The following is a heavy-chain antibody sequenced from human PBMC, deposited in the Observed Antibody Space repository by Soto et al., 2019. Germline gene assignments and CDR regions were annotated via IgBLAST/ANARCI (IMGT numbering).Heavy chain of an antibody. CDR3: VRGDIVATITYGMDV. J-gene: IGHJ6*02. Sequence: ASVKVSCKASGYTFTNYYIHWVRQAPGQGLEWMAIINPGGGTTNYAQRIQGRVTMTRDTSTSTVYMELSSLRSEDTAVYYCVRGDIVATITYGMDVWGQGTTVTAP. V-gene: IGHV1-46*03. CDR2: INPGGGTT. CDR1: GYTFTNYY. D-gene: IGHD5-12*01.